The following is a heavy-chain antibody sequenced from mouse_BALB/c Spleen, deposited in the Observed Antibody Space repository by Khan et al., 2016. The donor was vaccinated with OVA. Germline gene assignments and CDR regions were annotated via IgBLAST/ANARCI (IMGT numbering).Heavy chain of an antibody. CDR2: INTYTGEP. V-gene: IGHV9-1*02. J-gene: IGHJ1*01. CDR1: GYTFTNYG. CDR3: ARGASYWYFDV. Sequence: QIQLVQSGPELKKPGETVKISCKASGYTFTNYGMNWVKQAPGKGLKWMGWINTYTGEPTYTDDFKGRFAFSLETSASTAYLQINNIKTADMAPYFCARGASYWYFDVWGAETTVTVSS.